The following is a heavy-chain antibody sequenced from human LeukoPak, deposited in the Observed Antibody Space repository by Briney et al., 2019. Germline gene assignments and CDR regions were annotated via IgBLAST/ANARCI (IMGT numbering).Heavy chain of an antibody. V-gene: IGHV4-39*07. D-gene: IGHD7-27*01. J-gene: IGHJ4*02. CDR1: GGSISSSSYY. CDR2: IYYSGST. CDR3: TRESGDNILDY. Sequence: PSETLSLTCTVSGGSISSSSYYWGWIRQAPGKGLEWIGSIYYSGSTYYNPSLKSRVTISVDTSKNQFSLKLSSVTAADTAVYYCTRESGDNILDYWGQGTLVTVSS.